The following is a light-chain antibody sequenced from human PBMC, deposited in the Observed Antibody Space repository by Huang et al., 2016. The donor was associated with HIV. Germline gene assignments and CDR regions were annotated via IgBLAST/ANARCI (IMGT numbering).Light chain of an antibody. CDR3: QQYNTSPRT. CDR2: GSS. V-gene: IGKV3-15*01. Sequence: ENLMTQSPSTLSVSPGESATLTCRARQSVFKNLDWYQQKPGQAPKLLIYGSSTRAAGIPARFSGSGSGTDFTLTISSLQSEDFAVYYCQQYNTSPRTFGQGTKVEV. CDR1: QSVFKN. J-gene: IGKJ1*01.